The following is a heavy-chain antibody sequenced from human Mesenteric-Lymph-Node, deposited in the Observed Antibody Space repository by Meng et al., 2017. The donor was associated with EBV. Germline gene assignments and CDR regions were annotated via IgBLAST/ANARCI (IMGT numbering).Heavy chain of an antibody. CDR1: VWSITSSNW. CDR3: ARGSWSDPVGLDL. CDR2: IYHTGST. J-gene: IGHJ2*01. V-gene: IGHV4-4*02. Sequence: QVHHREAGPGVVNPSGTLSLTCAVSVWSITSSNWWSWVRQPPGKGLEWIGEIYHTGSTNYNPSLKSRVTISVDKAKNQWSLKLTSVTAADTAVYYCARGSWSDPVGLDLWGRGTLVTVSS. D-gene: IGHD2-15*01.